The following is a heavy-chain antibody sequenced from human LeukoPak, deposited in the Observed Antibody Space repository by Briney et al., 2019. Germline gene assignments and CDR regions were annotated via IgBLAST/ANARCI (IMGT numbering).Heavy chain of an antibody. J-gene: IGHJ5*02. CDR3: ARDNSVRDEAWWFNP. CDR1: GGSFSGYY. V-gene: IGHV4-34*11. Sequence: SETLSLTCAVYGGSFSGYYWSWIRQPPGKGLEWIGSIYYSGSTYYNPSLKSRATISVETSKNQFSLKLSSVTAEDTAVYYCARDNSVRDEAWWFNPWGQGTLVTVSS. CDR2: IYYSGST. D-gene: IGHD5-24*01.